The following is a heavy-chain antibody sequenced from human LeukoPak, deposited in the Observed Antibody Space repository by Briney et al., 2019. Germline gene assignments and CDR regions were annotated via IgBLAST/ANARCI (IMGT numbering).Heavy chain of an antibody. CDR2: ISNSGGST. Sequence: GGSLRLSCAASGFTFSSYAMSWVRQAPGKGLEWVSGISNSGGSTYYADSVKGRFTISRDISKDTLYLQMNSLRAEDTAVYYCAKSAYWSDENYYYGMDVWGQGTTVTVSS. D-gene: IGHD1-1*01. CDR1: GFTFSSYA. CDR3: AKSAYWSDENYYYGMDV. V-gene: IGHV3-23*01. J-gene: IGHJ6*02.